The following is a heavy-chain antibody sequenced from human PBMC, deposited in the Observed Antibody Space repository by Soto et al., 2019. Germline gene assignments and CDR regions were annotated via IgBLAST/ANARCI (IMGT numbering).Heavy chain of an antibody. CDR2: IDSGDGTT. D-gene: IGHD6-13*01. V-gene: IGHV3-11*01. CDR1: GFYFGDYY. CDR3: VRPYYSSSWFPFDR. J-gene: IGHJ4*02. Sequence: GGSQRLSCTGSGFYFGDYYMSWIRQAPGKGLEWVSYIDSGDGTTYYTDSVKGRFTISRDNAKKTVYLQMSSLRVEDTALYYCVRPYYSSSWFPFDRWGQGTLVTVSS.